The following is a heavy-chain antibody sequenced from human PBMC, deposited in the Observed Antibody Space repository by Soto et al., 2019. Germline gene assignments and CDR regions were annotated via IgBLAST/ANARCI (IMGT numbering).Heavy chain of an antibody. D-gene: IGHD4-17*01. V-gene: IGHV4-34*01. J-gene: IGHJ4*02. CDR2: IYYSGST. Sequence: PSETLSLTCAVYVESFGGYSWSWFRQPPGKGLEWIGYIYYSGSTNYNPSLKSRVTISVDTSKNQFSLKLSSVTTADTAVYYCARHPYGDYEGLDYWGQGTLVTVSA. CDR3: ARHPYGDYEGLDY. CDR1: VESFGGYS.